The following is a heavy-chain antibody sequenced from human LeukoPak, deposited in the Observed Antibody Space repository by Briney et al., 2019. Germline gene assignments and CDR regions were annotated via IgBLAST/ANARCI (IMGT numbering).Heavy chain of an antibody. CDR2: LIGSSGST. J-gene: IGHJ4*02. D-gene: IGHD5-12*01. Sequence: GGSLRLSCAASGFTSTNYAMNWVRQAPGKGLEWVSVLIGSSGSTDYADSVKGRFTISRDNSKNTVFRQMNSLRAEDTAIYYCAKGAYDYIEIGYFDSWGQGTLVTVSS. CDR1: GFTSTNYA. CDR3: AKGAYDYIEIGYFDS. V-gene: IGHV3-23*01.